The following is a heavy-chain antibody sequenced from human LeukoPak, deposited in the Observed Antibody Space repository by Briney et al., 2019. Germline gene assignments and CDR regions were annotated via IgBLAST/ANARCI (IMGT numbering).Heavy chain of an antibody. V-gene: IGHV3-23*01. Sequence: PGGSLRLSCAASGFTFSNYAMSWVRQAPGKGLEWVSAISGSGGNTYYADSVKGRFTISRDNSKNTLYLQMNSLRAEDTAVYYCAKSGYYYGSGSYYSNRYFDYWGQGTLVTVSS. J-gene: IGHJ4*02. CDR1: GFTFSNYA. CDR3: AKSGYYYGSGSYYSNRYFDY. D-gene: IGHD3-10*01. CDR2: ISGSGGNT.